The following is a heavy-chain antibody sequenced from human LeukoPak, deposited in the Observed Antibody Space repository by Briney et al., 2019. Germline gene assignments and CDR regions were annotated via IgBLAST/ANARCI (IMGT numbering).Heavy chain of an antibody. D-gene: IGHD6-13*01. V-gene: IGHV1-2*02. J-gene: IGHJ5*02. CDR1: GYTFTGYY. CDR3: ARVVAAAGKENWFDP. CDR2: INPNSGGT. Sequence: GASVKVSCKASGYTFTGYYMHWVRQAPGQGLEWMGWINPNSGGTNYAQKLQGRVTMTRDTSISTAYMELSRLRSDDTAVYYCARVVAAAGKENWFDPWGQGTLVTVSS.